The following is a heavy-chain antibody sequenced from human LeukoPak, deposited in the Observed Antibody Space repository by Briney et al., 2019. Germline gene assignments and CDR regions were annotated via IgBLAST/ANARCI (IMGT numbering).Heavy chain of an antibody. J-gene: IGHJ6*03. D-gene: IGHD2/OR15-2a*01. Sequence: EASMKVSCKASGYTFTNFDINWVRQATGQGLEWMGWMNPNTGNAGYAQKFQDRVTITWDASISTAYMDLSSLRSEDTAVYYCATDPSILSNYYYYMDVWGKGTTVTVSS. CDR1: GYTFTNFD. CDR3: ATDPSILSNYYYYMDV. V-gene: IGHV1-8*01. CDR2: MNPNTGNA.